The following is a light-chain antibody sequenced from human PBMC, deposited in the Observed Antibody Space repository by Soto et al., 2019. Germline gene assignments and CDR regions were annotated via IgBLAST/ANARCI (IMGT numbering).Light chain of an antibody. CDR3: QHYKTWPLA. CDR2: GAY. CDR1: QSIRNN. J-gene: IGKJ4*01. Sequence: EIVMTQSPATLSVSPGERATLSCRASQSIRNNLAWYQQKPGQAPRLLIYGAYLRATGVPARFSGSGSGTEFTLTISSLQSEDFAVYYCQHYKTWPLAFGGGTKV. V-gene: IGKV3-15*01.